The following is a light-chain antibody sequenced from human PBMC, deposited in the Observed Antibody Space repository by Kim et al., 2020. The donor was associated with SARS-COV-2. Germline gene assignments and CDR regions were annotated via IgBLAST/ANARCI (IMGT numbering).Light chain of an antibody. Sequence: QRVTISCTGSSSNIGTGFDVHWYQQLPGTAPKFLIYSNNNRPSGVPYRFSASKSGTSASLAITGLQAEDEAEYYCQSYDNSLSTYVFGTGTKVTVL. CDR3: QSYDNSLSTYV. V-gene: IGLV1-40*01. CDR2: SNN. J-gene: IGLJ1*01. CDR1: SSNIGTGFD.